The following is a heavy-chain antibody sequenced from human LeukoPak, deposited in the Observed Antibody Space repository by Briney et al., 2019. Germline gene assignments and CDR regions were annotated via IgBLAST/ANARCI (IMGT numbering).Heavy chain of an antibody. V-gene: IGHV1-18*01. CDR2: SAXXGNT. J-gene: IGHJ6*02. Sequence: SAXXGNTNYAQKLQGRVTMTTDTSTSTAYMELRSLRSDDTAVYYCARDFVVVVAAIYYYYGMDVWGQGTTVTVSS. CDR3: ARDFVVVVAAIYYYYGMDV. D-gene: IGHD2-15*01.